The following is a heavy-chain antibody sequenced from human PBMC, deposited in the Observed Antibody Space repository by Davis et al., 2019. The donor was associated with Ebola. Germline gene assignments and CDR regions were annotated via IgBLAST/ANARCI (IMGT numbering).Heavy chain of an antibody. CDR2: ISSSAITI. V-gene: IGHV3-11*04. CDR3: ARAGGRFLEWSPYFGS. CDR1: GFTFLDYY. D-gene: IGHD3-3*01. Sequence: GESLKISCAASGFTFLDYYMSWIRQAPGRGLEWVAYISSSAITIHYADSVKGRFTISRDNAKDSLFLQMNSLRVEDTAVYYCARAGGRFLEWSPYFGSWGQGTLVTVSS. J-gene: IGHJ4*02.